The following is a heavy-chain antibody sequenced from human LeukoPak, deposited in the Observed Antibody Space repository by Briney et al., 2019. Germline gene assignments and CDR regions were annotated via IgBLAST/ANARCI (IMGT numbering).Heavy chain of an antibody. Sequence: SETLSLTCAVYGGSFSVYYWSWIRRPPGKGLEWIGEINQSGSTNYNPSLKSRVTISVDTSKNQFSLKLSSVTAADTAAYYCARGFSTYYDFWSGYYTGYYYMNVWGKGTTVTVSS. CDR2: INQSGST. CDR3: ARGFSTYYDFWSGYYTGYYYMNV. D-gene: IGHD3-3*01. V-gene: IGHV4-34*01. J-gene: IGHJ6*03. CDR1: GGSFSVYY.